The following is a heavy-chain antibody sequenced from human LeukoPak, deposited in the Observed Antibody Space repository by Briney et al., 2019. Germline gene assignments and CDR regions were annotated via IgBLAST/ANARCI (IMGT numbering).Heavy chain of an antibody. CDR2: IYYSGST. J-gene: IGHJ3*02. V-gene: IGHV4-59*01. CDR3: ARVGITIFGVVTTFDAFDI. CDR1: GGSISSYY. Sequence: PSETLSLTCTVSGGSISSYYWSWIRQPPGKGLEWIGYIYYSGSTNYNPSPKSRVTISVDTSKNQFSLKLSSVTAADTAVYYCARVGITIFGVVTTFDAFDIWGQGTMVTVSS. D-gene: IGHD3-3*01.